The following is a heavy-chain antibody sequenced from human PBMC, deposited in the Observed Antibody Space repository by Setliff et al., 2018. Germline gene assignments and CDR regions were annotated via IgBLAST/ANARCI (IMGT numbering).Heavy chain of an antibody. J-gene: IGHJ6*03. CDR1: GGSISNFY. CDR3: VRDRRDYIGAGSSEIDYYYYYYMDV. Sequence: KTSETLSLTCSVSGGSISNFYWSWIRQPPGKGLEWIGSISPGRSINYNPSLRSRVTISGDTSKNQISLNLSPGTAADTAVYYCVRDRRDYIGAGSSEIDYYYYYYMDVWGKGTTVTVSS. D-gene: IGHD3-10*01. V-gene: IGHV4-4*08. CDR2: ISPGRSI.